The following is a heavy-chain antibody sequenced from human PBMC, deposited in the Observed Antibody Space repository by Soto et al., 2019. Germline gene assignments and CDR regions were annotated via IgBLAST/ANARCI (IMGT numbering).Heavy chain of an antibody. CDR3: ARSGTLRWTLY. Sequence: NPSETLSLTCTVSGGSISSGGYYWSWIRQHPGKGLEWIGYIYYSGSTYYNPSLKSRVTISVDTSKNQFSLKLSSVTAADTAVYYCARSGTLRWTLYWGQGTLVTVSS. J-gene: IGHJ4*02. CDR2: IYYSGST. D-gene: IGHD4-17*01. CDR1: GGSISSGGYY. V-gene: IGHV4-31*03.